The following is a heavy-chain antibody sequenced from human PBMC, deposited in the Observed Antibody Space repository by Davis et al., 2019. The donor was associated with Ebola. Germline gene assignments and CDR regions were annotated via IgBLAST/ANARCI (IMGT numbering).Heavy chain of an antibody. J-gene: IGHJ4*02. CDR3: AKADYGDYNTEFHY. Sequence: GESLKISCAPSGFTFSSFGMHWVRQAPGKGLAWVAAISYDGSNKYYADSVKGRFTISRDNSKNTLYLQMNSLRAEDTAVYYCAKADYGDYNTEFHYWGQGTLVTVSS. V-gene: IGHV3-30*18. CDR1: GFTFSSFG. D-gene: IGHD4-17*01. CDR2: ISYDGSNK.